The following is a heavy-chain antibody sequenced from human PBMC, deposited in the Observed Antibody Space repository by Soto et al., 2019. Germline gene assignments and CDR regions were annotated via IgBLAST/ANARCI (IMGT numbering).Heavy chain of an antibody. D-gene: IGHD3-10*01. CDR3: ARGPEYYYGSGSSNWFDP. CDR1: GGSFSGYY. V-gene: IGHV4-34*01. CDR2: INHSGST. Sequence: SETLSLTCAVYGGSFSGYYWSWIRQPPGKGLEWIGEINHSGSTNYNPSLKSRVTISVDTSKNQFSLKLSSVTAADTAVYYCARGPEYYYGSGSSNWFDPWGQGTLVTVSS. J-gene: IGHJ5*02.